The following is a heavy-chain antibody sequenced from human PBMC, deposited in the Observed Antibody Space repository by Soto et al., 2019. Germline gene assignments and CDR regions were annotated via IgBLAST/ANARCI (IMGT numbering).Heavy chain of an antibody. CDR3: ARDNGSSWLNYYYYYGMDV. D-gene: IGHD6-13*01. CDR1: GFTFSSYG. V-gene: IGHV3-33*01. CDR2: IWYDGSNK. Sequence: QVQLVESGGGAVQPGRSLRLSCAASGFTFSSYGMHWVRQAPGKGLEWVAVIWYDGSNKYYADSVKGRFTISRDNSKNTLYLQMNSMRAEDTAVYYCARDNGSSWLNYYYYYGMDVWGQGTPVTVSS. J-gene: IGHJ6*02.